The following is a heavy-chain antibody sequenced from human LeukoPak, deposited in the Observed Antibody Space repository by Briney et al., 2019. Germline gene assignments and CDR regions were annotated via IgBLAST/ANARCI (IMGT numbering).Heavy chain of an antibody. CDR1: GDSVSSNSAA. CDR3: VRVGMTTKYYFDY. Sequence: SQTLSLTCAISGDSVSSNSAAWNWIRQSPSRGLEWLGRTYYRSKWYNDYAVSVKSRITINPDTSKDQFSLQLNSVTPEDTAVYHCVRVGMTTKYYFDYWGQGTLVTVSS. D-gene: IGHD1-1*01. J-gene: IGHJ4*02. V-gene: IGHV6-1*01. CDR2: TYYRSKWYN.